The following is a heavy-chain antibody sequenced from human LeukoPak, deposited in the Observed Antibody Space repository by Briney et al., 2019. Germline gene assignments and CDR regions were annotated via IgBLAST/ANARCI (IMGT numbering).Heavy chain of an antibody. D-gene: IGHD3-10*01. CDR3: ARDQITMVRGAVFDY. Sequence: ASVKVSCKASGYTVTSYGISWVRQAPGQGLEWMGWISDYNGNTNYAQKLQGRVTMTTDTSTSTAYMELRSLRSDDTAVYYCARDQITMVRGAVFDYWGQGTLVTVSS. CDR2: ISDYNGNT. V-gene: IGHV1-18*01. CDR1: GYTVTSYG. J-gene: IGHJ4*02.